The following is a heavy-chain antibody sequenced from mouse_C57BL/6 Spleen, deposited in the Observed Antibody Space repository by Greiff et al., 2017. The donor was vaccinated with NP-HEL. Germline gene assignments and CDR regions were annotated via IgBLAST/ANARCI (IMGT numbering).Heavy chain of an antibody. Sequence: EVKVVESGGGLVKPGGSLKLSCAASGFTFSSYAMSWVRQTPEKRLEWVATISDGGSYTYYPDNVKGRFTISRDNAKNNLYLQMSHLKSEDTAMYYCARAGTGYAMDYWGQGTSVTVSS. J-gene: IGHJ4*01. CDR3: ARAGTGYAMDY. CDR2: ISDGGSYT. D-gene: IGHD4-1*01. CDR1: GFTFSSYA. V-gene: IGHV5-4*03.